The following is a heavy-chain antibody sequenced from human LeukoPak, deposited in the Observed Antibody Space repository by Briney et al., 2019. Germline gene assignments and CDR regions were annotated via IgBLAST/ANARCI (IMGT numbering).Heavy chain of an antibody. J-gene: IGHJ4*02. CDR2: ISGSGGST. CDR3: AKLGYSSGWYIFDY. CDR1: GFTFSIYA. Sequence: PGGSLRLSCAASGFTFSIYAMSWVRQAPGKGLEWVSAISGSGGSTYYADSVKGRFTISRDNSKNTLYLQMNSLRAEDTAVYYCAKLGYSSGWYIFDYWGQGTLVTVSS. V-gene: IGHV3-23*01. D-gene: IGHD6-19*01.